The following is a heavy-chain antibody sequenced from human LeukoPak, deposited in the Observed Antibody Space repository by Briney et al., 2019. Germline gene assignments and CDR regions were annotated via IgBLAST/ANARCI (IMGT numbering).Heavy chain of an antibody. CDR2: FSTSGSYI. Sequence: GGSLRLSCAASGFILSDFDMNWVRQAPGKGLEWVSYFSTSGSYIHYADSVKGRFTISRDNSKNTLYLQMNSLRAEDTAVYYCAKDHSGYVDYWGQGTLVTVSS. CDR1: GFILSDFD. CDR3: AKDHSGYVDY. D-gene: IGHD1-26*01. V-gene: IGHV3-21*01. J-gene: IGHJ4*02.